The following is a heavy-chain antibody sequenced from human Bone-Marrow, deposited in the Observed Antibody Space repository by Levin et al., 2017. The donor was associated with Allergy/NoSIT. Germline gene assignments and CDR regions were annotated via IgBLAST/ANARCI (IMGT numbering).Heavy chain of an antibody. CDR2: TRNKANSYTT. Sequence: GESLKISCAASGFTFSDHYMDWVRQAPGKGLEWVGRTRNKANSYTTEYAASVKGRFTISRDDSKNSLYLQMNSLKTEDTAVYYCAREVNPEDIVVVPAATPYYDYGMDGWGQGTTVTVSS. D-gene: IGHD2-2*02. CDR1: GFTFSDHY. CDR3: AREVNPEDIVVVPAATPYYDYGMDG. V-gene: IGHV3-72*01. J-gene: IGHJ6*02.